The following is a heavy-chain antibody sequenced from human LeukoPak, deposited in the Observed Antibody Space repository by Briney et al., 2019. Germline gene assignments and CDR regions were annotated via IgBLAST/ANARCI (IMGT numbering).Heavy chain of an antibody. Sequence: GGSLRLSCAASGFTFSSYAMSWVRQAPGKGLEWVSAISGSGGSTYYADSVKGRFTISRDNSKNTLYLQMNSLRAEDTAVYYCAKAEDITIFGVAPKDYWGQGTLLTVSS. CDR1: GFTFSSYA. V-gene: IGHV3-23*01. CDR3: AKAEDITIFGVAPKDY. CDR2: ISGSGGST. D-gene: IGHD3-3*01. J-gene: IGHJ4*02.